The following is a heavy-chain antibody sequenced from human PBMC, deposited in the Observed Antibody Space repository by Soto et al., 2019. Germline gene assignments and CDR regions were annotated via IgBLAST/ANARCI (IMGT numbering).Heavy chain of an antibody. Sequence: ASVKVSCKASGYTFTGYYMHWVRQAPGQGLEWMGWINPNSGGTNYAQKFQGWVTMTRDTSISTAYMELSRLRSDDTAVYYCAREAVAQVRYYHYGMDVWGQGTTVTVSS. CDR3: AREAVAQVRYYHYGMDV. D-gene: IGHD6-19*01. CDR1: GYTFTGYY. J-gene: IGHJ6*02. CDR2: INPNSGGT. V-gene: IGHV1-2*04.